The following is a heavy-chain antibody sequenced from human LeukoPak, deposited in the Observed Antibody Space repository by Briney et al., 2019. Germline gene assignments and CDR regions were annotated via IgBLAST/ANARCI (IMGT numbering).Heavy chain of an antibody. Sequence: SETLSLTCTVSGGSISSGDYYWSWIRQPPGKGLEWIGSIYYSGSTYYNPSLKSRVTISVDTSKNQFSLKLSSVTAADTAEYYCARTGVLATVYYFDYWGQGTLVTVSS. CDR3: ARTGVLATVYYFDY. J-gene: IGHJ4*02. D-gene: IGHD5-24*01. CDR2: IYYSGST. V-gene: IGHV4-39*01. CDR1: GGSISSGDYY.